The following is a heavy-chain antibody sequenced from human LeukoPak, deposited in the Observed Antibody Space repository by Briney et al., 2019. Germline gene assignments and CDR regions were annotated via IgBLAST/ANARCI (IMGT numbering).Heavy chain of an antibody. Sequence: ASVKVSCKASGYDFTSVGVTWVRRAPGQGLEWMGWISPYNGNTRYAQKFQGRVAMTTDTSTTTAYMELRGLRFNDTAVYYCARAGSGSGWYFDYWGQGTLVTVSS. CDR2: ISPYNGNT. J-gene: IGHJ4*02. D-gene: IGHD6-19*01. CDR3: ARAGSGSGWYFDY. V-gene: IGHV1-18*01. CDR1: GYDFTSVG.